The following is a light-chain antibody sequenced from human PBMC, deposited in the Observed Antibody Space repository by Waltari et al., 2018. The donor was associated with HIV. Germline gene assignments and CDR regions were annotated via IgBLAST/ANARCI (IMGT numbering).Light chain of an antibody. Sequence: EIVMTQSPATLSVYPGERATLSCRASQSVSSNLAWYQQKPGQAPRLLIYGASTRATGIPARFSGSGSGTDFTLTISSLQSEDFALYYCQHYNNWLLTFGPGTKVDIK. CDR3: QHYNNWLLT. V-gene: IGKV3-15*01. J-gene: IGKJ3*01. CDR1: QSVSSN. CDR2: GAS.